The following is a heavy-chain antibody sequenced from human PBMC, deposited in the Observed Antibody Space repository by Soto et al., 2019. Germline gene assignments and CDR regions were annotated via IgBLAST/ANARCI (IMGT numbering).Heavy chain of an antibody. J-gene: IGHJ5*02. D-gene: IGHD2-2*01. CDR3: ARQVPAARAHNWFDP. CDR1: GGSISSGDYY. Sequence: SETLFLTCTVSGGSISSGDYYWSWIRQPPGKGLEWIGYIYYSGSTYYNPSLKSRVTISVDTSKNQFSLKLSSVTAADTAVYYCARQVPAARAHNWFDPWGQGTLVTVSS. CDR2: IYYSGST. V-gene: IGHV4-30-4*01.